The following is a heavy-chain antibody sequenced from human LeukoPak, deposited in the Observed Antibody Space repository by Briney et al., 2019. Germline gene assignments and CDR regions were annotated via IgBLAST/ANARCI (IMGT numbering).Heavy chain of an antibody. CDR2: IYHSGST. CDR1: GGSISSSNW. CDR3: ARGGAGLGYYYYGMDV. J-gene: IGHJ6*02. V-gene: IGHV4-4*02. D-gene: IGHD1-26*01. Sequence: PSETLSLTCAVSGGSISSSNWWSWVRQPPGKGLEWIGEIYHSGSTNYNPSLKSRVTISVDKSKNQFSLKLSSVTAADTAVYYCARGGAGLGYYYYGMDVWGQGTTVTVSS.